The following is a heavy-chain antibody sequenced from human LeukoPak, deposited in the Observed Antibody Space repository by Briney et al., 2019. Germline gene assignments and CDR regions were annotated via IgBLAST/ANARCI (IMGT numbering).Heavy chain of an antibody. Sequence: ASVKVSCKASGGTFSNYTISWVRQAPGQGLEWMGWINPNSGGTNYAQKFQGRVTMTRDTSISTAYMELSRLRSDVTAVYYCARSKGSGSYYADWFDPWGQGTLVTVSS. V-gene: IGHV1-2*02. J-gene: IGHJ5*02. CDR2: INPNSGGT. D-gene: IGHD3-10*01. CDR1: GGTFSNYT. CDR3: ARSKGSGSYYADWFDP.